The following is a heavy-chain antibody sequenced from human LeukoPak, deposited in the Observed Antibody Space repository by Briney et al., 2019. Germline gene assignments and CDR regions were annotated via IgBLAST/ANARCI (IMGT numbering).Heavy chain of an antibody. D-gene: IGHD1-26*01. CDR1: GGSFSGYY. CDR3: ARRSYFYYYYYYMDV. V-gene: IGHV4-34*01. CDR2: INHSGST. J-gene: IGHJ6*03. Sequence: SETLSLTCAVYGGSFSGYYWSWIRQPPGKGLEWIGEINHSGSTNYNPSLKGRVTISVDTSKNQFSLKLSSVTAADTAVYYCARRSYFYYYYYYMDVWGKGTTVTVSS.